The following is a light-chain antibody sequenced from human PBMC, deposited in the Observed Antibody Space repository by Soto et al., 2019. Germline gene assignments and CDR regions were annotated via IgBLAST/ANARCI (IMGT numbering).Light chain of an antibody. V-gene: IGKV3-20*01. CDR2: GAS. J-gene: IGKJ5*01. CDR3: HQYGISPPRT. Sequence: EIVLTQSPGTLSLSPGERATLSCRAIQSVSNNYLAWYQQKPGQAPRLLIYGASSRATGIPARFSGSGSGTDFTLTISSLEPEDFAVYYCHQYGISPPRTFGQGTRLEIK. CDR1: QSVSNNY.